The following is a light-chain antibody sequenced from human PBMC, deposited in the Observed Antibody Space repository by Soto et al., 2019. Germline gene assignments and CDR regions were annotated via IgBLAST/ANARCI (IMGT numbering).Light chain of an antibody. CDR3: QQRSNF. CDR1: QSVSSY. Sequence: EILVTQSPSTLSLSPGERATLSCRASQSVSSYLAWYQQKPGQAPRLLIYDASNRATGIPARFSGSGSGTDFTLTISSLEPEDFAVYYCQQRSNFFGPGTKVDIK. CDR2: DAS. V-gene: IGKV3-11*01. J-gene: IGKJ3*01.